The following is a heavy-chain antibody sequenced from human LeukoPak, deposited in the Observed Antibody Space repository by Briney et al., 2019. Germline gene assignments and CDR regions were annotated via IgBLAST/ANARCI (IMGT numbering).Heavy chain of an antibody. Sequence: GRSPRLSCAASGFTFSSYGMHWVRQAPGKGLEWVAVISYDGSDKYYADSVKGRFTISRDNSKNTLYLQMNSLRAEDTAVYYCAKELSITIFGVVIPYYYYGMDVWGQGTTVTVSS. CDR1: GFTFSSYG. J-gene: IGHJ6*02. D-gene: IGHD3-3*01. V-gene: IGHV3-30*18. CDR2: ISYDGSDK. CDR3: AKELSITIFGVVIPYYYYGMDV.